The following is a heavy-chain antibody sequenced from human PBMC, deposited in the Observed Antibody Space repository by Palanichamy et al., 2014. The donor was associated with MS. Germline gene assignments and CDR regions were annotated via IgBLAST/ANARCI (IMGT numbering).Heavy chain of an antibody. Sequence: QLVEVWGRAWSSLGGPVRLSCAASGFTFSSYWMSWVRQAPGKGLEWVANIKQDGSEKYYVDSVKGRFTISRDNAKNSLYLQMNSLRAEDTAVYYCARDRRGRWVQAYEGFDPWGQGTLVTVSS. CDR3: ARDRRGRWVQAYEGFDP. CDR2: IKQDGSEK. D-gene: IGHD3-16*01. CDR1: GFTFSSYW. V-gene: IGHV3-7*01. J-gene: IGHJ5*02.